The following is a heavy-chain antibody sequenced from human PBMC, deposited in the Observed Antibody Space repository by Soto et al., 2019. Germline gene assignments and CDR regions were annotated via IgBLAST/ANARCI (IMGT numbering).Heavy chain of an antibody. J-gene: IGHJ3*02. V-gene: IGHV3-23*01. D-gene: IGHD6-19*01. Sequence: GGSLRLSCAASGFTFSSYAMSWVRQAPGKGLEWVSAISGSGGSTYYADSVKGRFTISRGNSKNTLYLQMNSLRAEDTAVYYCAKGGRKGLRQWLIDAFDIWGQGTMVTVSS. CDR3: AKGGRKGLRQWLIDAFDI. CDR2: ISGSGGST. CDR1: GFTFSSYA.